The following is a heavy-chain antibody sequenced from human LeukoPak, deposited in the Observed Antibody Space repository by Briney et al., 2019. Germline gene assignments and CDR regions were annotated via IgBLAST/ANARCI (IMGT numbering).Heavy chain of an antibody. D-gene: IGHD3-3*01. CDR2: ISSSSSYI. J-gene: IGHJ4*02. CDR3: ARDLHTLGYDFWSGYWS. Sequence: GGSLRLSCAASGFTFSSYSMNWVRQAPGKGLEWVSSISSSSSYIYYADSVKGRFTTSRDNAKNSLYLQMNSLRAEDTAVYYCARDLHTLGYDFWSGYWSWGQGTLVTVSS. CDR1: GFTFSSYS. V-gene: IGHV3-21*01.